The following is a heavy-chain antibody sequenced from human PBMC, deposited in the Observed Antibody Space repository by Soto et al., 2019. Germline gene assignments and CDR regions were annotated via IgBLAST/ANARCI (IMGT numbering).Heavy chain of an antibody. V-gene: IGHV4-31*03. CDR1: GGSISSGGYY. Sequence: SETLSLTCTVSGGSISSGGYYWSWIRQHPGKGLEWIGYIYYSGSTYYNPSLKSRVTISVDTSKNQFSLKLSSVTAADTAVYYCARGLVRRNYYYYGMDFWGQGTTVTVSS. D-gene: IGHD6-13*01. CDR2: IYYSGST. J-gene: IGHJ6*02. CDR3: ARGLVRRNYYYYGMDF.